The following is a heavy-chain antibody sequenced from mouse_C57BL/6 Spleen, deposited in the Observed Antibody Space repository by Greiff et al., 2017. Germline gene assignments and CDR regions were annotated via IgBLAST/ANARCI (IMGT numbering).Heavy chain of an antibody. J-gene: IGHJ3*01. CDR2: IYPSDSET. Sequence: QVQLQQPGAELVRPGSSVKLSCKASGYTFTSYWMAWVKQRPGQGLEWIGNIYPSDSETHYNQKFKDKATLTVDKSSSTAYMQLSSLTSEDSAVYYCARGDYYGSSWGQGTLVTVSA. CDR1: GYTFTSYW. D-gene: IGHD1-1*01. V-gene: IGHV1-61*01. CDR3: ARGDYYGSS.